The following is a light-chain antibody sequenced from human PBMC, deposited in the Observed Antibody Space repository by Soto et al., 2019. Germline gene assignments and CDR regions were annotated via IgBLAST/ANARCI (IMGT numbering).Light chain of an antibody. CDR2: GAS. CDR3: QQYNNWPPIT. Sequence: ERVMTQSPATLSLSPGERASLSCRASQSVSNNLAWYQQKPGQAPRLLIYGASTRATGIPARFSGSGSGTDFTLTISSLQSEDFAVYYCQQYNNWPPITFGQGTRLEI. V-gene: IGKV3D-15*01. CDR1: QSVSNN. J-gene: IGKJ5*01.